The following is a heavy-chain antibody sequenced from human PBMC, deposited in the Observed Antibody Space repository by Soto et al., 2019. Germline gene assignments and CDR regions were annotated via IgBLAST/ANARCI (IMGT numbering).Heavy chain of an antibody. V-gene: IGHV3-23*01. CDR3: ARGSSGYDYFES. CDR2: IGASGAGT. Sequence: HPGGSLRLSCAASGFTFSTYAMSWVRQAPGKGLEWVSAIGASGAGTYYADSVKGRFTISRDNSKNTLHLQMNNLRAEDTAMYYCARGSSGYDYFESWGQGTLVTVSS. J-gene: IGHJ4*02. CDR1: GFTFSTYA. D-gene: IGHD5-12*01.